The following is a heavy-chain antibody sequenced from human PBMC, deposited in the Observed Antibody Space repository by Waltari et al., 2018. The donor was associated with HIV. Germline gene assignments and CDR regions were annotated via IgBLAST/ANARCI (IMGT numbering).Heavy chain of an antibody. CDR2: MYYSGST. D-gene: IGHD6-19*01. Sequence: QLQLQESGPGLVKPSETLSLTCTVSGVSISSTSHYWGWIRQPPGKGLEWIGTMYYSGSTSYNPALKSRVTISVDTSKNQFSLKLSSVTAADTAVYYCARRSVTAVAGTWYYFDYWGQGTLVTVSS. CDR3: ARRSVTAVAGTWYYFDY. CDR1: GVSISSTSHY. V-gene: IGHV4-39*01. J-gene: IGHJ4*02.